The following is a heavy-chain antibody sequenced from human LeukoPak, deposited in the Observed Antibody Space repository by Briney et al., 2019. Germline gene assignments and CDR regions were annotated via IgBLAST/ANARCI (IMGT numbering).Heavy chain of an antibody. V-gene: IGHV3-7*01. CDR1: GFTFSRHW. J-gene: IGHJ4*02. D-gene: IGHD4-11*01. CDR2: INPGGGEK. CDR3: ARGIYSNGNMNDY. Sequence: GGSLRLSCEVSGFTFSRHWMSWVRQAPGKGLEWVANINPGGGEKYSVDSVKGRFTISRDNAKNSVYLQMNSLRAEDTAVYYCARGIYSNGNMNDYWGQGTLVTVSS.